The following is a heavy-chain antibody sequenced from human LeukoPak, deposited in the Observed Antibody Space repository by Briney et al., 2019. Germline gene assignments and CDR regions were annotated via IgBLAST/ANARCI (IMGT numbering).Heavy chain of an antibody. CDR1: GFTFSSYG. CDR3: AKNPGAIFGVVIHTSAEYYFDY. D-gene: IGHD3-3*01. Sequence: GGSLRLSCAASGFTFSSYGMHWVRQAPGKGLEWVAFIRYDGSNKYYADSVKGRFTISRDNSKNTLYLQMNSLRAEDTAVYYCAKNPGAIFGVVIHTSAEYYFDYWGQGTLVTVSS. CDR2: IRYDGSNK. J-gene: IGHJ4*02. V-gene: IGHV3-30*02.